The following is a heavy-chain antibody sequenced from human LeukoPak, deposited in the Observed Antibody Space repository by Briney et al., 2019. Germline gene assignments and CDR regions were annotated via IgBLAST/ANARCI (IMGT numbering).Heavy chain of an antibody. J-gene: IGHJ4*02. CDR1: GGSFSGFY. Sequence: SETLSLTCAVYGGSFSGFYWSWIRQPPGKGLEWIGEINHSGSTNYNPSLKSRVTISVDTSKNQFSLKLSSVTAADTAVYYCARVGDVAEDYWGQGTLVTVSS. V-gene: IGHV4-34*01. CDR3: ARVGDVAEDY. CDR2: INHSGST. D-gene: IGHD3-16*01.